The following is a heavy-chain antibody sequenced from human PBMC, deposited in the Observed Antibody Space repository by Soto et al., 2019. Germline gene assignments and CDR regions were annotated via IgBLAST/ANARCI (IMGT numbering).Heavy chain of an antibody. V-gene: IGHV3-53*01. Sequence: GGSLRLSCAASGFTVSSNYMSWVRQAPGKGLEWVSVIYSGGSTYYADSVWGRFTISRDNSKNTLYLQMKSLRAEDTAVYYCARDPPATRHGMDVWGQGTKVTVSS. CDR3: ARDPPATRHGMDV. CDR1: GFTVSSNY. J-gene: IGHJ6*02. CDR2: IYSGGST.